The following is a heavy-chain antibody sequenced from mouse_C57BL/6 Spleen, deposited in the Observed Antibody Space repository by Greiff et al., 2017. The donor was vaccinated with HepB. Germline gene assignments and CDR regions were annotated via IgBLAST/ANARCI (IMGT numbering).Heavy chain of an antibody. CDR3: ARNKGPTIVTSYAMDY. CDR2: IWSGGST. Sequence: VKLMESGPGLVQPSQSLSITCTVSGFSLTSYGVHWVRQSPGKGLEWLGVIWSGGSTDYNAAFISRLSISKDNSKSQVFFKMNSLQADDTAIYYCARNKGPTIVTSYAMDYWGQGTSVTVSS. CDR1: GFSLTSYG. D-gene: IGHD2-5*01. V-gene: IGHV2-2*01. J-gene: IGHJ4*01.